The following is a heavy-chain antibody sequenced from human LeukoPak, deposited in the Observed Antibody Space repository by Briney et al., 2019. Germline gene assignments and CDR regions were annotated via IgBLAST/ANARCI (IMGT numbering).Heavy chain of an antibody. D-gene: IGHD2-2*01. CDR1: GGSIGSYY. CDR3: ARGVVPNWFDP. V-gene: IGHV4-59*01. CDR2: IYYSGST. J-gene: IGHJ5*02. Sequence: SETLSLTCTVSGGSIGSYYWSWIRQPPGKGLEWIGYIYYSGSTNYNPSLKSRVTISVDTSKNQFSLKLSSVTAADTAVYYCARGVVPNWFDPWGQGTLVTVSS.